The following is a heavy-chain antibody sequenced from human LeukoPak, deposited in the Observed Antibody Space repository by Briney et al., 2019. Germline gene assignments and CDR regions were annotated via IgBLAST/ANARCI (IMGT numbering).Heavy chain of an antibody. Sequence: SETLSLTCTVSGGSISRGGYYWSWIRQHPGKGLEWIGYIYYSGSTYYNPSLKSRVTISVDTSKNQFSLKLSSVTAADTAVYYCARDNPYGDRLDYWGQGTLVTVSS. D-gene: IGHD4-17*01. CDR1: GGSISRGGYY. CDR2: IYYSGST. V-gene: IGHV4-31*03. J-gene: IGHJ4*02. CDR3: ARDNPYGDRLDY.